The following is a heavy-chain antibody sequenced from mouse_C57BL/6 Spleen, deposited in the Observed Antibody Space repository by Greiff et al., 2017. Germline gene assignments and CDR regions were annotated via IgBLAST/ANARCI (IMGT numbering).Heavy chain of an antibody. CDR2: IYPRDGST. CDR1: GYTFTDHT. J-gene: IGHJ4*01. CDR3: ARSGGRGEWYYAMDY. V-gene: IGHV1-78*01. Sequence: QVQLQQSDAELVKPGASVKISCKVSGYTFTDHTIHWMKQRPEQGLEWIGYIYPRDGSTKYNEKFKGKATLTADKSSSTAYMQLNSLTSEDSAVYSCARSGGRGEWYYAMDYWGQGTSVTVSS. D-gene: IGHD3-1*01.